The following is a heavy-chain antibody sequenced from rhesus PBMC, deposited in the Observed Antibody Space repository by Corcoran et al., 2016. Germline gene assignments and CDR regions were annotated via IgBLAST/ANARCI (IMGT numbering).Heavy chain of an antibody. CDR3: ARDGAGTVGY. CDR1: GGSISDDYY. V-gene: IGHV4-106*01. CDR2: IYGSGGGT. D-gene: IGHD5-24*01. J-gene: IGHJ4*01. Sequence: QVQLQESGPGLVKPSETLSLTCAVSGGSISDDYYWSWIRQPPGKGLEWIGDIYGSGGGTNYNPSRKNRVTISIDTSKSQFSLKLRSVTAADTAVYYCARDGAGTVGYWGQGVLVTVSS.